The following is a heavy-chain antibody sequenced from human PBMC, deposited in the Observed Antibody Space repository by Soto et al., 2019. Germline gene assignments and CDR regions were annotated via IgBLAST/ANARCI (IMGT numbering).Heavy chain of an antibody. D-gene: IGHD2-8*01. CDR2: INHSGST. CDR3: SRGPCTIGVCYTGGYYYYYMDV. J-gene: IGHJ6*03. CDR1: GGSVSGYY. V-gene: IGHV4-34*01. Sequence: SETLSLTCAVYGGSVSGYYWSWIRQPPGKGLEWIGEINHSGSTNYNPSLKSRVTTSVDTSKNQFSLKLSSVTAADTAVYYCSRGPCTIGVCYTGGYYYYYMDVWGKGTTVTVSS.